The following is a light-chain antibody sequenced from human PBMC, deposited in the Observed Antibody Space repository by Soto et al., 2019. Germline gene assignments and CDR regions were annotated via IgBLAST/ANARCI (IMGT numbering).Light chain of an antibody. CDR3: QQRSNLPYT. V-gene: IGKV3-11*01. Sequence: EIVLTQSPATLSLSPGERATLSCRASHSVSASLGWYQQRPGQAPRRLIYDTFNRATGIPGRFSGSGSGTDFTLTISSLEPEDFAVYYCQQRSNLPYTFGQGTKLEIK. J-gene: IGKJ2*01. CDR1: HSVSAS. CDR2: DTF.